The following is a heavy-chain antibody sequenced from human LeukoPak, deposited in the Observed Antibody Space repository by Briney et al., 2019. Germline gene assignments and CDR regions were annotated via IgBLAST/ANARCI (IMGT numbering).Heavy chain of an antibody. J-gene: IGHJ4*02. D-gene: IGHD4-23*01. CDR3: AKVGHDYGGRFDY. CDR1: GFTFSSYA. Sequence: GGSLRLSCAASGFTFSSYAMSWVRQAPGKGLEWVSAISPSGDNTYYADPVKGRFTISRDNSENTLYLQMNSLRAEDTAVYYCAKVGHDYGGRFDYWGQGTLVTVSS. V-gene: IGHV3-23*01. CDR2: ISPSGDNT.